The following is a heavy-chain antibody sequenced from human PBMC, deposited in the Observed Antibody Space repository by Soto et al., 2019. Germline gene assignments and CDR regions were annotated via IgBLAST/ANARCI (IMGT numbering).Heavy chain of an antibody. CDR3: IRAYNWNYD. CDR2: IYCHEAV. CDR1: GFSLTTEGVG. D-gene: IGHD1-7*01. J-gene: IGHJ4*02. Sequence: QITLKESGPTLVKPTQTLTVTCTISGFSLTTEGVGVCWIRQPPGKALEWLASIYCHEAVRKNPSLGNRVTITRETAKRQVVLTLTNMDTVDTAPYYCIRAYNWNYDWGQGILVTVSS. V-gene: IGHV2-5*04.